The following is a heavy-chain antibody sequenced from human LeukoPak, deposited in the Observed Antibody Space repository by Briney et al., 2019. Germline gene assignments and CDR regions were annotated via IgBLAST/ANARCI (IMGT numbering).Heavy chain of an antibody. V-gene: IGHV1-46*01. CDR3: ATAYSSVDAFDI. D-gene: IGHD6-19*01. CDR1: GYTFTSYY. Sequence: ASVKVSCKASGYTFTSYYMHWVRQAPGQGLEWMGIINPSGGSTSYAQKFQGRVTMTEDTSTDTAYMELSSLRSEDTAVYYCATAYSSVDAFDIWGQGTMVTVSS. CDR2: INPSGGST. J-gene: IGHJ3*02.